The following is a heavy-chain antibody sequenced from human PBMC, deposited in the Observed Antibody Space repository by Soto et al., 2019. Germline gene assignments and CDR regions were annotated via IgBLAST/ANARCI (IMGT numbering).Heavy chain of an antibody. D-gene: IGHD3-3*01. CDR2: ISWDGGST. CDR3: AKDISFPSYDFWSGSFGFDP. V-gene: IGHV3-43*01. CDR1: GFTFDDYT. Sequence: GGSLRLSCAASGFTFDDYTMHWVRQAPGKGLEWVSLISWDGGSTYYADSVKGRFTISRDNSKNSLYLQMNSLRTEDTALYYCAKDISFPSYDFWSGSFGFDPWGQGTLVTVSS. J-gene: IGHJ5*02.